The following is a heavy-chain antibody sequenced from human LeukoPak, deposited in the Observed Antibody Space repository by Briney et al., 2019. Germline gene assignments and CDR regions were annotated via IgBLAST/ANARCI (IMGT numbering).Heavy chain of an antibody. CDR3: AREGSMTARPFVSIDY. V-gene: IGHV4-4*07. CDR2: IYATGST. J-gene: IGHJ4*02. Sequence: SETLSLTCTVSGGSITSYYWSWIRQPAGKGLEWIGRIYATGSTDYNPSLENRVMMSVDTSKNQFSLKLSSMPAADTAVYYCAREGSMTARPFVSIDYWGQGTLVTVSP. D-gene: IGHD6-6*01. CDR1: GGSITSYY.